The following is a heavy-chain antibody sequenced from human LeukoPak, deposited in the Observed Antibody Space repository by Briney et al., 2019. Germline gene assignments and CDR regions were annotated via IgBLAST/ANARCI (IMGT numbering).Heavy chain of an antibody. CDR3: ARDNIPARHLNSKYFQH. D-gene: IGHD4-23*01. J-gene: IGHJ1*01. Sequence: SETLSLTCTISGGSISDYFWTWVRQPAGKGLEWIGRDSATGSTNYNPSLKSRITMSVDTSKNQFSLKLSSVTAADTAVYYCARDNIPARHLNSKYFQHWGQGTLVTVSS. CDR2: DSATGST. CDR1: GGSISDYF. V-gene: IGHV4-4*07.